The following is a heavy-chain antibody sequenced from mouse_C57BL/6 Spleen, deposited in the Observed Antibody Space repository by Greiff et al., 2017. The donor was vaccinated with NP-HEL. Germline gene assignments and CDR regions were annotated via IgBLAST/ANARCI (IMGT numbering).Heavy chain of an antibody. CDR1: GFTFSSYA. CDR2: ISSGGDYI. CDR3: TRDYYGSLAY. Sequence: EVKLVESGEGLVKPGGSLKLSCAASGFTFSSYAMSWVRQTPEKRLEWVAYISSGGDYIYYADTVQGRFTISRDNARNTLYLQISSLKSEDTAMYYCTRDYYGSLAYWGQGTLVTVSA. D-gene: IGHD1-1*01. J-gene: IGHJ3*01. V-gene: IGHV5-9-1*02.